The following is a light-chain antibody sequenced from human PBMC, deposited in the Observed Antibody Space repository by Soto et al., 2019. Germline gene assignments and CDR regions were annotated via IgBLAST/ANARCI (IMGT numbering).Light chain of an antibody. J-gene: IGKJ5*01. CDR1: QSVSSSY. Sequence: EIVLTQSPGTLSLSPGERATLSCRASQSVSSSYLAWYQQKPGQAPRLRIYGASSRATGIPDRFSGSGSGTDFTLTISRLEPEDFAVYYCQQYGSSHTIGQGTRLEIK. CDR2: GAS. CDR3: QQYGSSHT. V-gene: IGKV3-20*01.